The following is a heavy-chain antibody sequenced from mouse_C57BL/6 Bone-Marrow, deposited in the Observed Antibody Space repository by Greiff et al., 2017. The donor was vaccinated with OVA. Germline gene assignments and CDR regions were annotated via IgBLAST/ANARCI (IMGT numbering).Heavy chain of an antibody. D-gene: IGHD2-4*01. V-gene: IGHV1-69*01. J-gene: IGHJ4*01. CDR2: IDPSDSYT. CDR1: GYTFTSYW. CDR3: ATEDYYDAMDY. Sequence: QVQLQQSGAELVMPGASVKLSCKASGYTFTSYWMHWVKQRPGQGLEWIGEIDPSDSYTNYKQKFKGKSTLTVDKSSSTAYMQLSSLTSEDSAVYYCATEDYYDAMDYWGQGTSVTVSS.